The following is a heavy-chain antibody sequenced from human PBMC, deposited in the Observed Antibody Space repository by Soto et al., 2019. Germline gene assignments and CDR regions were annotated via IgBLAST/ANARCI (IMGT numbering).Heavy chain of an antibody. Sequence: QVPLVESGGGLVKPGGSLRLSCAASGFTFSDYYMSWIRQAPGKGLEWVSYISSSSSYTNYADSVKGRFTISRDNAKNXXYXEXXSLRAEDTAVYYCARARRTESHYDSSGYTAEYFQYWGQGTLVTVSS. D-gene: IGHD3-22*01. CDR3: ARARRTESHYDSSGYTAEYFQY. J-gene: IGHJ1*01. V-gene: IGHV3-11*05. CDR2: ISSSSSYT. CDR1: GFTFSDYY.